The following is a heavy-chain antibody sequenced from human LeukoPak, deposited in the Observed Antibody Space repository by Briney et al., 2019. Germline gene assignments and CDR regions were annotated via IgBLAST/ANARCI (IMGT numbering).Heavy chain of an antibody. V-gene: IGHV3-30-3*01. CDR3: ARGSGSYSEYFQH. CDR2: ISYDGSNK. D-gene: IGHD1-26*01. CDR1: GFFFGSYA. Sequence: GGSLRLSCAASGFFFGSYAVHWVRQAPGKGLEWVAVISYDGSNKYYADSVKGRLTISRDNSKNTLYLQMSSLRAEDTAVYYCARGSGSYSEYFQHWGQGTLVTVSS. J-gene: IGHJ1*01.